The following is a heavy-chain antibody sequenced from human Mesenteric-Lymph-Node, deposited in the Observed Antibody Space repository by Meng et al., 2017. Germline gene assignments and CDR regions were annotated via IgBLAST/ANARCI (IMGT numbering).Heavy chain of an antibody. Sequence: SETLSLTCTVSGYSISSGYYWGWIRQPPGKGLEWIGSIYHSGSTYYNPSLKSRVTISVDTSKNQFSLKLSSVTAADTAVYYCARVPTVNDAFDIWGQGTMVTVSS. CDR1: GYSISSGYY. CDR2: IYHSGST. CDR3: ARVPTVNDAFDI. J-gene: IGHJ3*02. V-gene: IGHV4-38-2*02. D-gene: IGHD4-17*01.